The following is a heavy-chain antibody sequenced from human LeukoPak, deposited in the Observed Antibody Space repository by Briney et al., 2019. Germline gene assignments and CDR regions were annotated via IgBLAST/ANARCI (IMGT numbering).Heavy chain of an antibody. CDR1: GDSVSSNSAA. D-gene: IGHD3-3*01. J-gene: IGHJ6*03. V-gene: IGHV6-1*01. CDR3: VRGTYDFWSGYYYYYYYMDV. CDR2: TYYRSKWYN. Sequence: SQTLSLTCAISGDSVSSNSAAWNWIRQSPSRGLEWLGRTYYRSKWYNDYAVSVKSRITINPDTSKNQFSLQLNSVTPEDTAVYYCVRGTYDFWSGYYYYYYYMDVWGKGTTVTVSS.